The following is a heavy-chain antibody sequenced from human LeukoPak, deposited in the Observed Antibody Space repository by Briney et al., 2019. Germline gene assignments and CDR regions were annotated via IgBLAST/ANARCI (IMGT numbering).Heavy chain of an antibody. J-gene: IGHJ4*02. CDR3: ARHGGVAAAEYYFDS. V-gene: IGHV4-39*01. CDR2: IYYSGST. Sequence: PSETLSLTCTVSGGSISSSSYYWGWIRQPPGKGLEWIGSIYYSGSTYYNPSLRSRVTISVDTSKNQFSLRLNSVTAADTAVFYCARHGGVAAAEYYFDSWGQGTLVTVSS. CDR1: GGSISSSSYY. D-gene: IGHD6-13*01.